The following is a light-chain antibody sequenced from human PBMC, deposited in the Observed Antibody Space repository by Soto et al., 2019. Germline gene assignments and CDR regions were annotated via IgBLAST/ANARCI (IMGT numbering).Light chain of an antibody. CDR3: SSYTTSNTRQIV. J-gene: IGLJ1*01. Sequence: QSALTHPASVSGAPGHAITLSCTGTSSDVGGYNYVSWYQHHPGKAPKLIIYDVSNRPSGVSIRFSGSKSDNTASLTISGLQPEDEADYHCSSYTTSNTRQIVFGTGTKVTVL. CDR2: DVS. V-gene: IGLV2-14*03. CDR1: SSDVGGYNY.